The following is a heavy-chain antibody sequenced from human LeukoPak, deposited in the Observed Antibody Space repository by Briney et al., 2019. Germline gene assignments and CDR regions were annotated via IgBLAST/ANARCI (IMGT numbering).Heavy chain of an antibody. D-gene: IGHD6-13*01. Sequence: GGSLRLSCAASGFTFDDYAMHWVRQAPGKGLEWVSGISWNSGSIGYADSVKGRFTISRDNAKNSLYLQMNSLRAEDTALYYCARDRPGGSSLDYWGQGILVTVSS. CDR3: ARDRPGGSSLDY. CDR1: GFTFDDYA. CDR2: ISWNSGSI. V-gene: IGHV3-9*01. J-gene: IGHJ4*02.